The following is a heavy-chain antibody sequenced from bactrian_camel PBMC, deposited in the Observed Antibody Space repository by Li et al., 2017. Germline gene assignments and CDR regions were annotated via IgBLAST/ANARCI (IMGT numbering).Heavy chain of an antibody. V-gene: IGHV3S42*01. D-gene: IGHD1*01. CDR2: IYHVGGGPT. Sequence: VQLVESGGGLVQPGGSLRLSCAASGFSFSRYPMTWVRQVSGKGLEWVSTIYHVGGGPTTYSDSVKGRFTISRDDAKNTLYLQLNSLKIDDTAMYYCRRGGGAGAPEGQGTQVTVS. J-gene: IGHJ4*01. CDR1: GFSFSRYP.